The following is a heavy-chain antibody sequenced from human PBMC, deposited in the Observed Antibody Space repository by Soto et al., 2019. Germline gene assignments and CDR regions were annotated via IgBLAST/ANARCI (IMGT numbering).Heavy chain of an antibody. J-gene: IGHJ4*02. CDR1: GFGFSNAW. D-gene: IGHD1-26*01. CDR2: IKRKIDGGTT. Sequence: PGGSLRLSCKASGFGFSNAWMNWVRQAPGKGLEWVGHIKRKIDGGTTDYTAPVKGRFTISRDDSENTLYLQMSSLKTEDTALYYCTTDIWSGRGLAYWGQGTQVTVSS. CDR3: TTDIWSGRGLAY. V-gene: IGHV3-15*07.